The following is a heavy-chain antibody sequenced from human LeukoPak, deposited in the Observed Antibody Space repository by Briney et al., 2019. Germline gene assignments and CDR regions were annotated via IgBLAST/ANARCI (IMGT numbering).Heavy chain of an antibody. Sequence: GGSLRLFCSASGFTFSSYAMHWVRQAPGKGLEYVSAISSNGGSTYYADSVKGRFTISRDNSKNTLYLQMSSLRAEDTAVYYCVKSVTTGTGGAFDIWGQGTMVTVSS. CDR2: ISSNGGST. D-gene: IGHD1-1*01. CDR3: VKSVTTGTGGAFDI. V-gene: IGHV3-64D*06. J-gene: IGHJ3*02. CDR1: GFTFSSYA.